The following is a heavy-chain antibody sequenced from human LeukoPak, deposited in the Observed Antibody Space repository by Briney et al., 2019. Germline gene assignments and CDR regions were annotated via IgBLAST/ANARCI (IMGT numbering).Heavy chain of an antibody. D-gene: IGHD3-3*01. V-gene: IGHV3-20*04. Sequence: GGSLRLSCAASGFAFDNYGMSWVRQVPGKGLEWVSSINANGGSTAYADSVKGRFSISRDNAKNSLYLQMNSLRAEDTAFYYCVRHDFWSGFKGGDYWGQGTLVTVSS. CDR3: VRHDFWSGFKGGDY. CDR1: GFAFDNYG. J-gene: IGHJ4*02. CDR2: INANGGST.